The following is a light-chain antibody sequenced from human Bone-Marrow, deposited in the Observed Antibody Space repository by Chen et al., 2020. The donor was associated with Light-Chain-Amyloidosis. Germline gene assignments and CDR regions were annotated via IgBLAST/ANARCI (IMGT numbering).Light chain of an antibody. Sequence: QSALTQPASVSGSPGQSITISCTGTSSDVGSYNPVSWYQQHPGKAPKLLIYDVSTRPSGVSNRFSGSKSGNTASLTISGLQAEDEADYYCSSYTSSRTLVFGGGTKLTVL. CDR3: SSYTSSRTLV. CDR2: DVS. V-gene: IGLV2-14*03. CDR1: SSDVGSYNP. J-gene: IGLJ2*01.